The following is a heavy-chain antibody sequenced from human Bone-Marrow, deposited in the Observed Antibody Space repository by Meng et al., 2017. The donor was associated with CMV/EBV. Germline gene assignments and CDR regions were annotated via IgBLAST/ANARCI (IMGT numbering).Heavy chain of an antibody. D-gene: IGHD4-11*01. CDR2: ISYDGSNK. J-gene: IGHJ4*02. V-gene: IGHV3-30*04. CDR1: GFTFSSYA. Sequence: GGSLRLSCAASGFTFSSYAMHWVRQTPGKGLEWVAVISYDGSNKYYADSVKGRFTISRDNSKNTLYLQMNSLRAEDTAVYYCATDREGSNTFDYWGQGTLVTVSS. CDR3: ATDREGSNTFDY.